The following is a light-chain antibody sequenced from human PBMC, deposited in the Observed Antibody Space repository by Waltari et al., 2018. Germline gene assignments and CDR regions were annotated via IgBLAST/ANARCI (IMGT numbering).Light chain of an antibody. CDR3: QAWDNTIVV. CDR2: KDN. Sequence: SYELTQPPSVSVSPGQTAIITCSGDELDYKYTSGYRQRPGQSPVLILHKDNKRPSWIPDRFAGSSSGNIATLTISGTQAMDEAEYYCQAWDNTIVVFGGGTKLTVL. J-gene: IGLJ3*02. CDR1: ELDYKY. V-gene: IGLV3-1*01.